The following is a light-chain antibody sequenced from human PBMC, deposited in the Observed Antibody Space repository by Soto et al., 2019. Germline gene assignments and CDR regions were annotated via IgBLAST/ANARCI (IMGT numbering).Light chain of an antibody. V-gene: IGKV3-15*01. CDR3: QQYNNWPPWT. CDR2: GAS. CDR1: QSVSSN. J-gene: IGKJ1*01. Sequence: EIVMTQSPATLSVSPGERATLSCRASQSVSSNLVGYQQKPGQAPRLLIYGASTRATGIPARFSGSGSGTEFTLTISSLQSEDFAVYYCQQYNNWPPWTCGQGTKVEIK.